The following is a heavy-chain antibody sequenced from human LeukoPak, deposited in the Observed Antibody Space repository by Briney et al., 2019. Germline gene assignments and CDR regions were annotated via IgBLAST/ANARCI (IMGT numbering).Heavy chain of an antibody. Sequence: SETLSLTCAVYGGSFSGYYWSWIRQPPGKGLEWIGEINHSGSTNYNPSLKGRVTISVDTSKNQFSLKLSSVTAADTAVYYCARVLRYFDWLLRGSAFDIWGQGTMVTVSS. V-gene: IGHV4-34*01. CDR3: ARVLRYFDWLLRGSAFDI. CDR2: INHSGST. D-gene: IGHD3-9*01. CDR1: GGSFSGYY. J-gene: IGHJ3*02.